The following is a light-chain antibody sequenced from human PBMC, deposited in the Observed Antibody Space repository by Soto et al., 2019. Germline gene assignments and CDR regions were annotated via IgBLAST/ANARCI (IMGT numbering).Light chain of an antibody. CDR1: SSDVGSYNL. Sequence: QSALTQPASVSGSPGQSITISCTGTSSDVGSYNLVSWYQQHPGKAPKLMIYEGSKRPSGVSNRFSGSKSGNTASLTISGLQDEDEADYYYCSYAGSDVVFGGGTKLTVL. J-gene: IGLJ2*01. CDR2: EGS. V-gene: IGLV2-23*01. CDR3: CSYAGSDVV.